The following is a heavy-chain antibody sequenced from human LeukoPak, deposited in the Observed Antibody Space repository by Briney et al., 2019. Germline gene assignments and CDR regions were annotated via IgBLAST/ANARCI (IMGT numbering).Heavy chain of an antibody. V-gene: IGHV4-59*12. CDR3: AITGAYRRSFDN. CDR2: IYYSGST. Sequence: SETLCLTCTASSCTISYYYWSWVRQPPGKGLEWVGDIYYSGSTNYNPSLKSRVTISIDTSKNPLSLQLSFVTAADTAVYYGAITGAYRRSFDNWGEGTLVTVSS. D-gene: IGHD1-26*01. J-gene: IGHJ4*02. CDR1: SCTISYYY.